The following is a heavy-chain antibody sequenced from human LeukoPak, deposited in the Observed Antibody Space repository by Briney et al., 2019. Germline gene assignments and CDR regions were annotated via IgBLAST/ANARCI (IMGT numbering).Heavy chain of an antibody. CDR1: GYTFSNYG. V-gene: IGHV1-18*01. CDR2: ITVFQGNV. D-gene: IGHD3-10*01. CDR3: ARANYYGITEYSDF. Sequence: GASVKVSCKASGYTFSNYGIGWVRQAPGQGLEWMGWITVFQGNVKYAEKFQGRVVMTTDTSTSTAYMDLRSLISDDTAVYYCARANYYGITEYSDFWGQGTLVTVTS. J-gene: IGHJ4*02.